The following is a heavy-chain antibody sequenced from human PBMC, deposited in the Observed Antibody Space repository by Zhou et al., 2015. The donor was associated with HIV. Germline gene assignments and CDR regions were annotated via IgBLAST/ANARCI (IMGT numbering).Heavy chain of an antibody. CDR2: IIPIFGTA. D-gene: IGHD4-23*01. CDR1: GGTFSNYA. J-gene: IGHJ2*01. CDR3: AREVNWYFDL. Sequence: VQLVQSGAEVKKPGSSVKVSCKASGGTFSNYAISWVRQAPGQGLEWMGAIIPIFGTANYAQRFQDRVTITADKSTNTAYMELSSLRSEDTAVYYCAREVNWYFDLWGRGTLVTVSS. V-gene: IGHV1-69*06.